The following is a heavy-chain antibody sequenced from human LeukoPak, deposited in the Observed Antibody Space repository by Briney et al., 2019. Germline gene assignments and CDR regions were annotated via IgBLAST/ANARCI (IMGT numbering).Heavy chain of an antibody. Sequence: ASVKVSCKVSGYTLTELSMHWVRQAPGKGLEWVGGFDPEDGETIYAQKFQGRVTMTEDTSTDTAYMELSSLRSEVTAVYYCATADGYGSGSYLFDYWGQGTLVTVSS. V-gene: IGHV1-24*01. CDR1: GYTLTELS. CDR3: ATADGYGSGSYLFDY. CDR2: FDPEDGET. D-gene: IGHD3-10*01. J-gene: IGHJ4*02.